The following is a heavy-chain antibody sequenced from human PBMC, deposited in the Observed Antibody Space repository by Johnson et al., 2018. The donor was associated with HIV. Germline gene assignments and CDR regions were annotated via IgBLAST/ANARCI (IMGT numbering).Heavy chain of an antibody. CDR2: ISGSGGST. D-gene: IGHD3-9*01. Sequence: VQLVESGGGLVQPGGSLRLSCAASGFTFSTYAMSWVRQAPEKGLEWVSAISGSGGSTYYADSVKGRFTISRDNSKNTLYLQMNSLRAEDTAVYYCAKDVWHDILTGHTPSGDAFDICGQGTMVTVSS. CDR1: GFTFSTYA. J-gene: IGHJ3*02. V-gene: IGHV3-23*04. CDR3: AKDVWHDILTGHTPSGDAFDI.